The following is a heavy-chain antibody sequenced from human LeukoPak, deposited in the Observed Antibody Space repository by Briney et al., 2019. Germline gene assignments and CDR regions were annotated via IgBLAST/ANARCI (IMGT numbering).Heavy chain of an antibody. V-gene: IGHV3-15*01. CDR1: GFTFSNAW. CDR3: TTDFGIVGAITYFDY. Sequence: GGSLRLSCAASGFTFSNAWMSWVRKAPGKGREWVGRIKSKTDGGTTDYAAPVKGRFTISRDDSKNTLYLQMNSLKTEDTAVYYCTTDFGIVGAITYFDYWGQGTLVTVSS. CDR2: IKSKTDGGTT. D-gene: IGHD1-26*01. J-gene: IGHJ4*02.